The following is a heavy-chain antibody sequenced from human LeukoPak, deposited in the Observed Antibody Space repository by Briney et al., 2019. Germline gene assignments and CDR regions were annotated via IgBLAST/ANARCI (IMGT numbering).Heavy chain of an antibody. CDR1: GFTFSSYW. CDR2: IKQDGSEK. V-gene: IGHV3-7*01. CDR3: ARGGGRGSGHYFDY. Sequence: GGSLRLSCAASGFTFSSYWMNWVRQAPGKGLEWVANIKQDGSEKYYVDSVKGRFTISRDNAKNSLYLQMNSLRAEDTAVYYCARGGGRGSGHYFDYWGQGTLVTVSS. D-gene: IGHD3-3*01. J-gene: IGHJ4*02.